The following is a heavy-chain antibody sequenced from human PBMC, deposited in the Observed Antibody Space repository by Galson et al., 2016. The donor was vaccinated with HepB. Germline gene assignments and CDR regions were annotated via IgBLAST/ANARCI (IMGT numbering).Heavy chain of an antibody. V-gene: IGHV4-39*01. D-gene: IGHD2-21*02. Sequence: SETLSLTCTVSAGSISRSSHYWGWIRQPPGKGLEWIGRLHYSGSTHYSPSLKSRVTISVDTSKNQFSLRLSSVTAADTAFYDCARRVLTAITDWGQGTMVTVSS. J-gene: IGHJ3*01. CDR1: AGSISRSSHY. CDR3: ARRVLTAITD. CDR2: LHYSGST.